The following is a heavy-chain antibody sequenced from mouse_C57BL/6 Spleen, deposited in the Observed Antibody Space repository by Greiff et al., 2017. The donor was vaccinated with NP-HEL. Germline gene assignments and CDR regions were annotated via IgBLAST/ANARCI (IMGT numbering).Heavy chain of an antibody. V-gene: IGHV1-50*01. CDR2: IDPSDSYT. CDR3: ARTRRGWYFDV. Sequence: QVQLQQPGAELVKPGASVKLSCKASGYTFTSYWMQWVKQRPGQGLEWIGEIDPSDSYTNYNQKFKGKATLTVDTSSSTAYMQLSSLTSEDSAVYYCARTRRGWYFDVWGTGTTVTVSS. J-gene: IGHJ1*03. CDR1: GYTFTSYW.